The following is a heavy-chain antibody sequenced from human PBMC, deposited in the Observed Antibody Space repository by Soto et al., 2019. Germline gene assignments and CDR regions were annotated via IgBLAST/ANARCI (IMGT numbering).Heavy chain of an antibody. CDR1: GCTFSSYA. Sequence: SVKVSCKASGCTFSSYAISWVRQAPGQGLEWMGGIIPIFGTANYAQKFQGRVTITADESTSTAYMELSSLRSEDTAVYYCARGRIVLMVHAMLWFDPWGQGTLVTVSS. V-gene: IGHV1-69*13. CDR3: ARGRIVLMVHAMLWFDP. D-gene: IGHD2-8*01. J-gene: IGHJ5*02. CDR2: IIPIFGTA.